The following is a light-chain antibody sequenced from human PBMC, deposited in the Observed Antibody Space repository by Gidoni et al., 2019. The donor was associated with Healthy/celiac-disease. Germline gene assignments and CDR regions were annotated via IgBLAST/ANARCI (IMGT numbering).Light chain of an antibody. J-gene: IGKJ4*01. CDR2: GAS. V-gene: IGKV3-20*01. CDR1: QSVSSSY. Sequence: EIVLTQSPGTLSLSPGERATLSCRTSQSVSSSYLAWYQQKPGQAPRLLIYGASSRATGIPDRFSGSGSGTDVTLTISRLEPEDFAVYYCQQYGSSRALTFGGGTKVEIK. CDR3: QQYGSSRALT.